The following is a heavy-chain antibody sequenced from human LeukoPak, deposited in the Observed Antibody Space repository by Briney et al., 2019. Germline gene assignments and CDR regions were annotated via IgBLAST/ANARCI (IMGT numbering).Heavy chain of an antibody. Sequence: NTSETLSLTCTVSGGSISSGGYYWSWIRQPPGKGLEWIGYIYYSGSTNYNPSLKSRVTISVDTSKNQFSLKLSSVTAADTAVYYCARGNGDYSMSVWFDPWGQGTLVTVSS. J-gene: IGHJ5*02. D-gene: IGHD4-17*01. V-gene: IGHV4-61*08. CDR1: GGSISSGGYY. CDR3: ARGNGDYSMSVWFDP. CDR2: IYYSGST.